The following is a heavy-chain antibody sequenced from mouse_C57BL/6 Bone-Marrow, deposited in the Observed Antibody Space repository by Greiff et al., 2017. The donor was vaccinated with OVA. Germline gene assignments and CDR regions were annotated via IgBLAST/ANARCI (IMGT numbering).Heavy chain of an antibody. CDR2: LSYDGSN. CDR1: GYSITSGYY. Sequence: EVQLQESGPGLVKPSQSLSLTCSVTGYSITSGYYWNWIRQFPGNKLEWMGYLSYDGSNNYNPSLKNRISITRDTSKNQFFLKLNSVTTEDTATYYCARESVTTVVATPYAMDYWGQGTSVTVSS. CDR3: ARESVTTVVATPYAMDY. J-gene: IGHJ4*01. V-gene: IGHV3-6*01. D-gene: IGHD1-1*01.